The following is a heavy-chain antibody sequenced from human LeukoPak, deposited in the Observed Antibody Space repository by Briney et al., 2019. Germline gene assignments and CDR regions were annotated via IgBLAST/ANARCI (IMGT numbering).Heavy chain of an antibody. J-gene: IGHJ6*02. CDR3: ARDMDFWSGYLYYYYYGMDV. V-gene: IGHV1-2*02. CDR1: GYTCTGYY. Sequence: GASVKVSCKASGYTCTGYYMHWVRQAPGQGLEWMGWINPNSGGTNYAQKFQGRVTMTRDTSISTAYMELSRLRSDDTAVYYCARDMDFWSGYLYYYYYGMDVWGQGTTVTVSS. D-gene: IGHD3-3*01. CDR2: INPNSGGT.